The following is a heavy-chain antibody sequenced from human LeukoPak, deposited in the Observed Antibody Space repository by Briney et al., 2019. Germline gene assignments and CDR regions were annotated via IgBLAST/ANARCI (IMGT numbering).Heavy chain of an antibody. V-gene: IGHV4-59*12. CDR1: GGSISSYY. CDR3: ARSAFLVTAPGLYYFDY. CDR2: IYYSGST. D-gene: IGHD6-13*01. Sequence: SETLSLTCTVSGGSISSYYWSWIRQPPGKGLEWIGYIYYSGSTNYNPSLKSRVTMSVATSKNQFSLHLSSVTAADTAVYYCARSAFLVTAPGLYYFDYWGQGTLVAVSS. J-gene: IGHJ4*02.